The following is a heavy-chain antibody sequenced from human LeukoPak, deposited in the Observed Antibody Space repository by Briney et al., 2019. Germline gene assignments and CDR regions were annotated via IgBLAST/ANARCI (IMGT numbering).Heavy chain of an antibody. J-gene: IGHJ5*01. CDR3: VKGGQRYDFWRFDF. CDR1: GLSFSIYA. CDR2: ISGNGGST. V-gene: IGHV3-23*01. Sequence: GGSLRLSCEASGLSFSIYAMSWVRQAPGKGLEWVSSISGNGGSTYYANSVKGRFTIARDNSKNTLYMEMNSLTEENTALYYCVKGGQRYDFWRFDFWGRGTLVTVSS. D-gene: IGHD3-3*01.